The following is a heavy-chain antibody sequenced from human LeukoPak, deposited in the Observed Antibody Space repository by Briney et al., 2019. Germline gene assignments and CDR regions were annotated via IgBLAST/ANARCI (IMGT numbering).Heavy chain of an antibody. CDR3: ARGADYKTVKYDY. Sequence: GASVKVSCKASGYPFTSCGIVWVRQAPGQGLEWMGWISAYSGHTNYAQKLQGRVTMTTDRSTSTVYMELRSLRFDDTAVYYCARGADYKTVKYDYWGQGTLVTVSS. V-gene: IGHV1-18*01. D-gene: IGHD4-11*01. CDR1: GYPFTSCG. J-gene: IGHJ4*01. CDR2: ISAYSGHT.